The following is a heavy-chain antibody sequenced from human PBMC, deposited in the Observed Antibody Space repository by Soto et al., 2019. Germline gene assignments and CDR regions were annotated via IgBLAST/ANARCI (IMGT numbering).Heavy chain of an antibody. CDR3: VRESFYDSTGYHGFDY. V-gene: IGHV4-59*11. CDR2: IYYRGST. J-gene: IGHJ4*02. Sequence: SETLSLTCIVSGGSISSHYWSWIRQPPGKGLEWIGYIYYRGSTNYNPSLKSRVAMSVDTSKNQFSLKLSSVTAADTAVYYCVRESFYDSTGYHGFDYWGQGTLVTVSS. D-gene: IGHD3-22*01. CDR1: GGSISSHY.